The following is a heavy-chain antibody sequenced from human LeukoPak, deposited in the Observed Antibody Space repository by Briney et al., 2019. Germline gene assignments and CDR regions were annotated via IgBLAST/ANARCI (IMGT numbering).Heavy chain of an antibody. D-gene: IGHD5-24*01. Sequence: GESLKISCKGSSYSFTSYWIGWVRQMPRKGMEWVGLIYPGDSETRYRPSFQGQVTISADKSISTAYLQWSSLKASDTAMYYCARPSGTEMVTYWYFDLWGRGTLVTVSS. CDR3: ARPSGTEMVTYWYFDL. V-gene: IGHV5-51*01. CDR2: IYPGDSET. J-gene: IGHJ2*01. CDR1: SYSFTSYW.